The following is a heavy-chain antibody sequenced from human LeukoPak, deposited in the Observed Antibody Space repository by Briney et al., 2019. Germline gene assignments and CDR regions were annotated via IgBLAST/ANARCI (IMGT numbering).Heavy chain of an antibody. V-gene: IGHV4-34*12. CDR3: AREDLGAETTVDY. D-gene: IGHD1-1*01. CDR1: VGSFRCIY. Sequence: PSDTLSLTCALYVGSFRCIYWSRIRQPPGKGLEGIGEIIHSGGTNYNPTLKSRVTISVDTSKKQFSLKLTSVTAADTAVYYCAREDLGAETTVDYWGQGTLVTVSS. J-gene: IGHJ4*02. CDR2: IIHSGGT.